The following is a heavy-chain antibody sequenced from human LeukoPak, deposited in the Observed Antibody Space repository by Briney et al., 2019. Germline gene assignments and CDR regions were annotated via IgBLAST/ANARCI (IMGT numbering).Heavy chain of an antibody. CDR1: GGSISGYF. CDR2: IYSSGSN. J-gene: IGHJ4*02. V-gene: IGHV4-4*07. D-gene: IGHD5-12*01. CDR3: AREPTSGREPTSGRPLDY. Sequence: PLETLSLTCTVSGGSISGYFWSWIRQPAGKGLEWIGRIYSSGSNNYNPSLKSRVTMSLDTSKNHLSLNLSSVTAADTAVYYCAREPTSGREPTSGRPLDYWGQGTLVTVSS.